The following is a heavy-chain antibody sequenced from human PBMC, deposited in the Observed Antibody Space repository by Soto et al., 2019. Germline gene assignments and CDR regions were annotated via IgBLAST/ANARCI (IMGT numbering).Heavy chain of an antibody. Sequence: SETLSLTCAVYGGSFSGYYWSWIRQPPGKGLEWIGEIYHTGSTNYNPSLKSRVAISVDTSKNQFSLKLTSVTAADTAVYFCGRGYDWISDWGQGTLVTVSS. CDR3: GRGYDWISD. CDR2: IYHTGST. J-gene: IGHJ4*02. V-gene: IGHV4-34*01. CDR1: GGSFSGYY. D-gene: IGHD1-20*01.